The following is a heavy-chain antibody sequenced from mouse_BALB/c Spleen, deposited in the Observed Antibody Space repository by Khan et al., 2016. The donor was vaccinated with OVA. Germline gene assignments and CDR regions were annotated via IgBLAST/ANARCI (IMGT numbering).Heavy chain of an antibody. Sequence: EVELVESGGGLVKPGGSLKLSCAASGFTFSNYAMSWVRQTPEKRLEWVATVSSGGSFTYSPDSVKGRFTISRDNAKNTLYLQMSSLRSEDTAMYYSARQGGIYDGPFDYWGQGTTLTVSS. D-gene: IGHD2-3*01. J-gene: IGHJ2*01. CDR3: ARQGGIYDGPFDY. CDR1: GFTFSNYA. V-gene: IGHV5-9-3*01. CDR2: VSSGGSFT.